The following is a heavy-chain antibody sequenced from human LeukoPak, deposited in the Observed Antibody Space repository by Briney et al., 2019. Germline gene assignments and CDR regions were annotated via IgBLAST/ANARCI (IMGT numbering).Heavy chain of an antibody. D-gene: IGHD3-22*01. CDR1: GFTFSSYS. CDR3: ARDRGYYYDSSGYTSFDY. CDR2: ISSSSSYI. Sequence: GGSLRLSCAASGFTFSSYSVNWVRQAPGKGLEWVSYISSSSSYIYYADSVKGRFTISRDNAKNSLYLQMNSLRAEDTAVYYCARDRGYYYDSSGYTSFDYWGQGTLVTVSS. J-gene: IGHJ4*02. V-gene: IGHV3-21*05.